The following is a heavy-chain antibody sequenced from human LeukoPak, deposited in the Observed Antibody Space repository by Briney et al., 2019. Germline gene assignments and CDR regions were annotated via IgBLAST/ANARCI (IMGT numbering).Heavy chain of an antibody. D-gene: IGHD4-17*01. CDR3: ARRLNHGDYGSYY. CDR1: GFTFSSYS. V-gene: IGHV3-21*01. CDR2: ISNSSSYI. Sequence: SGGSLRLSCAASGFTFSSYSMNWVRQAPGKGLEWVSSISNSSSYIYYADSVKGRFTISRDNAKNSLHLQMNSLRAEDSAVYYCARRLNHGDYGSYYWGQGTLVTVSS. J-gene: IGHJ4*02.